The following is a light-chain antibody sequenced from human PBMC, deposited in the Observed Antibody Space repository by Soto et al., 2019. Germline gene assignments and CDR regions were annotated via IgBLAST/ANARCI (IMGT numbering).Light chain of an antibody. CDR1: QDIRTA. V-gene: IGKV1-13*02. J-gene: IGKJ3*01. Sequence: AIKLTQSPSSVSSSPGDRVTITCRASQDIRTAIAWYQQKPGQAPQLLIYDASSLQSGVPSRFSGRGSGTDFTFTISSLQPEDFATYYCQQFNSFPLTFGPGTKVDIK. CDR3: QQFNSFPLT. CDR2: DAS.